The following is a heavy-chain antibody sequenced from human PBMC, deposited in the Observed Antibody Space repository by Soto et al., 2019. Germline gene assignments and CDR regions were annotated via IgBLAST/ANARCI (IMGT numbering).Heavy chain of an antibody. D-gene: IGHD2-2*01. CDR2: MNPNSGNT. J-gene: IGHJ3*01. Sequence: QVQLVQSGAEVRRPGTSVMVSYKTSGYTFTDYDINWVRQATGQGLEWMGWMNPNSGNTGYAQKFQGRVSMTRNTATSTAYMELSSLRSDDTAIYYCARDSSTTNPVWGQGTMVTVSS. V-gene: IGHV1-8*01. CDR3: ARDSSTTNPV. CDR1: GYTFTDYD.